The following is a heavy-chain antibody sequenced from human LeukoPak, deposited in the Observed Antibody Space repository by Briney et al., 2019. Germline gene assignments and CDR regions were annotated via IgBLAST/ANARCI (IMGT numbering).Heavy chain of an antibody. Sequence: SETLSLTCAVYGGSFSGYYWSWIRQPPGKGLEWIGEINHSGSTNYNPSLKSRVTISVDTSKNQFSLKLSSVTAADTAVYYCARHFMTGAGSRAFDIWGQGTMVTVSS. CDR1: GGSFSGYY. J-gene: IGHJ3*02. CDR3: ARHFMTGAGSRAFDI. CDR2: INHSGST. D-gene: IGHD1-26*01. V-gene: IGHV4-34*01.